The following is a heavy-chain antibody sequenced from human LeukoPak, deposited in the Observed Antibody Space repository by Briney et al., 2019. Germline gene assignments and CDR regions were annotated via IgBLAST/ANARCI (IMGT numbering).Heavy chain of an antibody. CDR1: GFTVSNSY. Sequence: GGSLRLPCAASGFTVSNSYMSWVRQAPGKGLEWVSVLYSGGGAYYTDSVRGRFTISRDSSKNTLYLQMNSLRADDTAVYYCVGQTHKDYWGQGTLVTVSS. CDR3: VGQTHKDY. V-gene: IGHV3-53*01. J-gene: IGHJ4*02. CDR2: LYSGGGA.